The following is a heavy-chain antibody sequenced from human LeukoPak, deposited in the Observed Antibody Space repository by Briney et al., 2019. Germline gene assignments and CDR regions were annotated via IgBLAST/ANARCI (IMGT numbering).Heavy chain of an antibody. J-gene: IGHJ4*02. V-gene: IGHV3-23*01. CDR1: RFTFSSYA. CDR2: ISGSGGST. Sequence: GGSLRLSCAASRFTFSSYAMSWVRQAPGKGQEWVSAISGSGGSTYYADSVKGRFTISRDNSKNTLYLQMNSLRAEDTAVYYCARAYCSSTSCPLNYWGQGTLVTVSS. D-gene: IGHD2-2*01. CDR3: ARAYCSSTSCPLNY.